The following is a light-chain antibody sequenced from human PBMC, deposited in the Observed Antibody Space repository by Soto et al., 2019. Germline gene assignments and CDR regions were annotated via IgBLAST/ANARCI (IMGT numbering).Light chain of an antibody. CDR1: HYITNY. V-gene: IGKV1-33*01. CDR3: QQYDNLPLA. CDR2: DAS. Sequence: DIQITQKRSSLSASVGDRVTISFDASHYITNYLHWFQQKPGKAPKLLIYDASNLETGVPSRFSGSGSGTDFTFTIIILQPEAIATYCCQQYDNLPLAFGVWALVE. J-gene: IGKJ4*01.